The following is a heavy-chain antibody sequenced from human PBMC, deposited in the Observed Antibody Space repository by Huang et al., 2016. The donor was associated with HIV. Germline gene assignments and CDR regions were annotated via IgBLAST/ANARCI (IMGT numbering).Heavy chain of an antibody. CDR3: TGGGVYAAF. Sequence: EVQMVESGGGLVQPGKSLRLACAASGFNFDDYAMHWVRQAPGKGLEWVSGIDSKRGAVGYADAVRGRFTISRDSAKNSLYLQMNNLRPEDTAFYFCTGGGVYAAFWGQGTLVTVSS. D-gene: IGHD2-8*01. J-gene: IGHJ4*02. CDR1: GFNFDDYA. V-gene: IGHV3-9*01. CDR2: IDSKRGAV.